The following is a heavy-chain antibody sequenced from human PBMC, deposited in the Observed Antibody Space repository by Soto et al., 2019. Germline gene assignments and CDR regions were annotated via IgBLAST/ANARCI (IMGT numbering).Heavy chain of an antibody. V-gene: IGHV3-9*01. CDR1: GFTFDDYA. J-gene: IGHJ4*02. Sequence: GGSLRLSCAASGFTFDDYAMHWVRQGPGKGLEWVSGISWNSVNIGYADSVKGRFTISRDNAKNSLYLQMNSLRAEDTALYYCAKDRLSGSSWYYFDYWGQGTLVTVSS. CDR2: ISWNSVNI. CDR3: AKDRLSGSSWYYFDY. D-gene: IGHD6-13*01.